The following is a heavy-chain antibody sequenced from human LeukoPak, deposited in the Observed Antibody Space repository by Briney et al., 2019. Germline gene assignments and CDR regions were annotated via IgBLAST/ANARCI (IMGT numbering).Heavy chain of an antibody. CDR3: ARDFRSSTIFGP. CDR1: GGTFSSYT. V-gene: IGHV1-69*04. CDR2: IIPILGIA. Sequence: GASVRVSCKASGGTFSSYTISWVRQAPGQGLEWMGRIIPILGIANYAQKFQGRVTITADKSTSTAYMELSSLRSEDTAVYYCARDFRSSTIFGPWGQGTLVTVSS. D-gene: IGHD2-2*01. J-gene: IGHJ5*02.